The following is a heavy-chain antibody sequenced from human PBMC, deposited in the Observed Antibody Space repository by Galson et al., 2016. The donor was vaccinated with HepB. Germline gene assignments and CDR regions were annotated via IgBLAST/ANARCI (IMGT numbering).Heavy chain of an antibody. CDR3: AKGNVHDNSGYLIRNAFDY. Sequence: SLRLSCAASGFTFNEYTMHWVRQTPGKGLEWVSLVTWDGGHTLYGDSVKGRFTVSRDNSNNFLYLHMRRLRAEDTAVYYCAKGNVHDNSGYLIRNAFDYWGQGTQVTVSS. V-gene: IGHV3-43*01. J-gene: IGHJ4*02. CDR2: VTWDGGHT. D-gene: IGHD3-22*01. CDR1: GFTFNEYT.